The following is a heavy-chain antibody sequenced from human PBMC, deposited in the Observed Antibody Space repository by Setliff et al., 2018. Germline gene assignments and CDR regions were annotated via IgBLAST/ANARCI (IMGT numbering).Heavy chain of an antibody. V-gene: IGHV3-11*04. Sequence: GGSLRLSCAASGFTFSGYYMTWIRQAPGKGLEWVSYISGGSGGIYYADSVKGRFTISRDNAKKSLYMEMNSLRAEDTAVYYCARDITRDGYNSGAFDIWGQGTMVTVSS. CDR2: ISGGSGGI. CDR1: GFTFSGYY. CDR3: ARDITRDGYNSGAFDI. D-gene: IGHD5-12*01. J-gene: IGHJ3*02.